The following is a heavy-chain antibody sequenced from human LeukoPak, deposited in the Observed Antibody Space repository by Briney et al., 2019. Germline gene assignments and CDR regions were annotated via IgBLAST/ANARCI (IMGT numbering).Heavy chain of an antibody. CDR2: ISSSSTTI. CDR3: ARDLQIAARQGSYFDY. V-gene: IGHV3-48*01. D-gene: IGHD6-6*01. Sequence: PGGSLRPSCAASGFTFCTYSMNWVRQAPGKGLEWVSYISSSSTTIYYAESVKGRFTISRDNAKNSLFLQMNSLRAEDTAVYYCARDLQIAARQGSYFDYWGQGTLVTVSP. J-gene: IGHJ4*02. CDR1: GFTFCTYS.